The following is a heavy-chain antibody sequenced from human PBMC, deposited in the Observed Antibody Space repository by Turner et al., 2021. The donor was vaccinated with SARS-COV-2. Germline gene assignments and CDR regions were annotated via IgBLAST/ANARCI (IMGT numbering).Heavy chain of an antibody. D-gene: IGHD2-8*01. J-gene: IGHJ3*02. CDR1: GFTFGTSG. CDR2: ISYDGSQQ. V-gene: IGHV3-30*18. Sequence: QMQLVESGGGVVQPGRSLRLSCAASGFTFGTSGIHWVRQAAGKGLEWLAIISYDGSQQYFAEAVKGRFAVSRDNSNNTVSLLMNSLRAEDTAVYFCAKTRVSYRISNDPLEIWGQGTWVTVSS. CDR3: AKTRVSYRISNDPLEI.